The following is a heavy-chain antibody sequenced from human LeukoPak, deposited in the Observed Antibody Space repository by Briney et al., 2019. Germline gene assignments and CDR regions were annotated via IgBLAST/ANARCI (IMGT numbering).Heavy chain of an antibody. J-gene: IGHJ4*02. V-gene: IGHV4-59*01. D-gene: IGHD3-10*01. CDR3: ARGEDYYGSGSHYFDY. CDR1: GGSIRSFS. Sequence: SETLSLTCTVSGGSIRSFSWSWIRQPPRKGLEWVGYIDYSGRTNYNPSLKSRVTISVDTSKNQFSLKLSSVTAADTAVYYCARGEDYYGSGSHYFDYWGQGTLVTVSS. CDR2: IDYSGRT.